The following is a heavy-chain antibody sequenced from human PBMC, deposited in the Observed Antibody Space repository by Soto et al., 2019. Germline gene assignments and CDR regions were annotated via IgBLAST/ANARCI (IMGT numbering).Heavy chain of an antibody. V-gene: IGHV3-43*02. CDR3: ATLPTRIAAAGREFDY. D-gene: IGHD6-13*01. Sequence: GGSLRLSCAASGFTFDDYAMHWVRQALGKGLEWVSLISGDGGSTYYADSVKGRFTISRDNSKNSLYLQMNSLRTEDTALYYCATLPTRIAAAGREFDYWGQGTLVTVSS. J-gene: IGHJ4*02. CDR2: ISGDGGST. CDR1: GFTFDDYA.